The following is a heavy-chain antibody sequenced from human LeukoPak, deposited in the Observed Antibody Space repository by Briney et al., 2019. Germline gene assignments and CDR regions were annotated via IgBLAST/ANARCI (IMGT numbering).Heavy chain of an antibody. CDR2: IGVTGDT. CDR3: ARDPLRERQTGYFDS. Sequence: PGGSLRLACAASGFTFSKDDFHWVRQAPGKGLEWVAAIGVTGDTYYADSVKGRFTISRDNSKNTVFLQMSTLRAEDTAVYYCARDPLRERQTGYFDSWGQGTLVTVSS. J-gene: IGHJ4*02. CDR1: GFTFSKDD. V-gene: IGHV3-13*01. D-gene: IGHD1-26*01.